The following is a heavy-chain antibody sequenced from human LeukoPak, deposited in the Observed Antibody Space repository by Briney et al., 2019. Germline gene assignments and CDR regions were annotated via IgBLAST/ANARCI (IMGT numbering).Heavy chain of an antibody. Sequence: GGSLRLSCAASGFSFSRYAMSWVRQAPGKGLEWVSTLSGSGDRTYYADSVEGRFSISRDNSKNTLYLQMNSLRVEDTAIYYCAKDYGDYDNYWGQGTLVTVSS. CDR3: AKDYGDYDNY. V-gene: IGHV3-23*01. D-gene: IGHD4-17*01. CDR1: GFSFSRYA. CDR2: LSGSGDRT. J-gene: IGHJ4*02.